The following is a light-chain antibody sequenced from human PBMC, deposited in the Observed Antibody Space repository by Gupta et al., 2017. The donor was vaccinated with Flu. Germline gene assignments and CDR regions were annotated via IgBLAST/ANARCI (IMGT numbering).Light chain of an antibody. CDR3: QQTDRAPRT. V-gene: IGKV1-39*01. CDR1: QSIRSY. CDR2: AVS. Sequence: IQMTQSPSSLSASVGDRVTITCRASQSIRSYLNWYQQRPGKAPKLLIYAVSALHGGVPSRFSGSGSGTDFTLTIASLQPEDFATYYCQQTDRAPRTFGQGTKVEI. J-gene: IGKJ1*01.